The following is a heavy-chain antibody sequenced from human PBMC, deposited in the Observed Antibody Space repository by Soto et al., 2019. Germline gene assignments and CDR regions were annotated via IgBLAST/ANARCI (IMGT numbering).Heavy chain of an antibody. CDR2: ISSGGRKT. J-gene: IGHJ6*02. CDR1: GLTFRNYG. CDR3: AKETLRYYALDV. Sequence: VGSLRLSCPAPGLTFRNYGMHWVRQAPGKGLEWVAVISSGGRKTYYADSVRGRFTISRDNSRNTVYLQLNSLRPEDTAVFYCAKETLRYYALDVWGQGTTVTVSS. V-gene: IGHV3-30*18.